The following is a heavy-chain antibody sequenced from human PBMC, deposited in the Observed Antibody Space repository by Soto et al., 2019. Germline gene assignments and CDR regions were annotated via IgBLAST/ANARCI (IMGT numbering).Heavy chain of an antibody. Sequence: QVQLVQSGAEVKKPGASVKVSCKASGYTFTSYDINWVRQATGQGLEWMGWMNPNSGNTGYAQKFQGRVTMTRNTSISTAYMELSSLRSEDTAVYYCARVDIQGIAVAGTSPWFDPWGQGTLVTVSS. CDR3: ARVDIQGIAVAGTSPWFDP. CDR2: MNPNSGNT. D-gene: IGHD6-19*01. V-gene: IGHV1-8*01. J-gene: IGHJ5*02. CDR1: GYTFTSYD.